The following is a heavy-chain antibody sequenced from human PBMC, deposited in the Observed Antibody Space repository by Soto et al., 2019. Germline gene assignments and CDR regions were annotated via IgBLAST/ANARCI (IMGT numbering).Heavy chain of an antibody. V-gene: IGHV4-61*01. CDR1: GASVGSGYYY. J-gene: IGHJ4*02. CDR3: VREGCSGGTCYSGYNLGIDY. D-gene: IGHD2-15*01. Sequence: SETLSLTCTVSGASVGSGYYYWSWIRQPPGKGLEWIGYIYYSGSTNYNPSLKSRVTISADTSNNQFSLKLSSVTAADTAVYYCVREGCSGGTCYSGYNLGIDYWGQGTLVTVSS. CDR2: IYYSGST.